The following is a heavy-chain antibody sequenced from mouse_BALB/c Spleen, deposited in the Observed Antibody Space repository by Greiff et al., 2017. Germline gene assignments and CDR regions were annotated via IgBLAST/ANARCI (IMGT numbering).Heavy chain of an antibody. J-gene: IGHJ2*01. D-gene: IGHD3-3*01. V-gene: IGHV1-7*01. Sequence: QVQLQQSGAELAKPGASVKMSCKASGYTFTSYWMHWVKQRPGQGLEWIGYINPSTGYTEYNQKFKDKATLTADKSSSTAYMQLSSLTSEDSAVYYCAREGNSYPYFDYWGQGTTLTVSS. CDR3: AREGNSYPYFDY. CDR1: GYTFTSYW. CDR2: INPSTGYT.